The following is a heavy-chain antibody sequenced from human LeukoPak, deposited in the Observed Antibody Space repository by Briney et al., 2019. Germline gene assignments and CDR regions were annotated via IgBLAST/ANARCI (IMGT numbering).Heavy chain of an antibody. J-gene: IGHJ5*02. D-gene: IGHD3-10*01. CDR1: GYTFTSYD. Sequence: ASVKVSCKASGYTFTSYDINWVRQAPGQGLERMGWMNPNSGNTGSAQKFQGRVTMTRNTSISTAYMELSSLRSEDTAVYYCARGTITMVRGLIIRFNWFDPWGQGTLVTVSS. CDR2: MNPNSGNT. CDR3: ARGTITMVRGLIIRFNWFDP. V-gene: IGHV1-8*01.